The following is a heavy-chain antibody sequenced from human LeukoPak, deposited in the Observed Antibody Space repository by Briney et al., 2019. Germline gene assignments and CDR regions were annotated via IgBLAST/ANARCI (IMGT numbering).Heavy chain of an antibody. CDR1: GYSSSSYW. J-gene: IGHJ6*04. CDR2: IYPGDSDT. CDR3: ARRNRYCSSTSCPLYSHVRDV. V-gene: IGHV5-51*01. Sequence: AESLKISCKGSGYSSSSYWICSGRHMPGKSLEWMGIIYPGDSDTRYSPSFQSQVTISADKTITTAYLQWSSLNASDTAMYYCARRNRYCSSTSCPLYSHVRDVWRKETADT. D-gene: IGHD2-2*01.